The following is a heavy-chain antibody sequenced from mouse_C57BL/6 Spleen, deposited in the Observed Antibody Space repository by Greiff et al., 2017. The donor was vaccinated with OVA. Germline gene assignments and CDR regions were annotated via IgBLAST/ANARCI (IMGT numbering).Heavy chain of an antibody. CDR1: GYTFTSYS. CDR3: AIIATEEAMDY. V-gene: IGHV1-74*01. J-gene: IGHJ4*01. CDR2: IHPSDGDT. Sequence: QVHVQQPGAELVKPGASVKVSCKASGYTFTSYSMHWVKQRPDQGLEWIGSIHPSDGDTNYNQKFKGKATLTVDKSSSTAYMQLSSLTSEDAAVYYCAIIATEEAMDYWGQGTSVTVSS.